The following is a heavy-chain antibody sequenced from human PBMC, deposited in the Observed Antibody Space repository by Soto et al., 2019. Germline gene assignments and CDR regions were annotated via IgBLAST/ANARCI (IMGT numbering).Heavy chain of an antibody. CDR1: GFTFSSYV. CDR2: ISYDGSNK. J-gene: IGHJ6*02. D-gene: IGHD2-21*02. CDR3: AKGGVVVTAISMDV. V-gene: IGHV3-30*18. Sequence: GSLRLSCAASGFTFSSYVMHWVRQAPGKGLEWVAVISYDGSNKYYADSVKGRFTISRDNSKNTLYLQMNSLRAEDTAVYYCAKGGVVVTAISMDVWGQGTTVTVSS.